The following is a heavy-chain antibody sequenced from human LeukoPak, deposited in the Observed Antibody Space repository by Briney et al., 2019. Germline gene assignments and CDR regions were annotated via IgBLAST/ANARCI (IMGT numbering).Heavy chain of an antibody. D-gene: IGHD3-9*01. CDR1: GFTFDDYA. J-gene: IGHJ4*02. Sequence: GGSLRLSCAASGFTFDDYAMHWVRHAPGKGLEWVSGISWNSGSIGYADSVKGRFTISRDNAKNSLYLQMNSLRAEDTALYYCAKVIYYDILTGSCYDYWGQGTLVTVSS. CDR2: ISWNSGSI. CDR3: AKVIYYDILTGSCYDY. V-gene: IGHV3-9*01.